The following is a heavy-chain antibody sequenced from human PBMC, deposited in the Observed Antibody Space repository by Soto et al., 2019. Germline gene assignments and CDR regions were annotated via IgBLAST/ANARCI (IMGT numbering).Heavy chain of an antibody. J-gene: IGHJ4*02. CDR2: INHSGST. V-gene: IGHV4-34*01. Sequence: PSETLSLTCAVYGGSFSGYYWSWIRQPPGKGLEWIGEINHSGSTNYNPSLKSRVSISVDTSKNQFSLKLSSVTAADTAVYYCARGSRGVDYWGQGTLVPVSS. CDR1: GGSFSGYY. CDR3: ARGSRGVDY.